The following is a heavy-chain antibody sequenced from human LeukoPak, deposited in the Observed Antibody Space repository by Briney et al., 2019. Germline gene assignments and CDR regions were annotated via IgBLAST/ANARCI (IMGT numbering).Heavy chain of an antibody. V-gene: IGHV4-39*01. CDR1: GGSISSSSYY. J-gene: IGHJ4*02. D-gene: IGHD6-6*01. CDR3: ARPRSRYRSSSSFDD. Sequence: SSETLSLTCTVSGGSISSSSYYWGWIRQPPGKGLEWIGSIYYSGSTYYNPSLKSRVTISVDTSKNQFSLKLSSVAAADTAVYYGARPRSRYRSSSSFDDWGQGTLVTVSS. CDR2: IYYSGST.